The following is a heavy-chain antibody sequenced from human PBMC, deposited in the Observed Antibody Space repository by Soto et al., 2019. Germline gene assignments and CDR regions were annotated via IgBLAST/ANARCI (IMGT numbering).Heavy chain of an antibody. V-gene: IGHV3-11*05. Sequence: QVQLVESGGGLAKPGGSLRLSCAASGFSFSDYYMSWIRQAPGRGLEWVSYISSTGGYTNYADSVRGRFTISRDNAKDSLYLQMHGLTAEDTALNYCARDSTGWRAVYDSWGQGILVTVSS. CDR1: GFSFSDYY. J-gene: IGHJ4*02. D-gene: IGHD6-19*01. CDR3: ARDSTGWRAVYDS. CDR2: ISSTGGYT.